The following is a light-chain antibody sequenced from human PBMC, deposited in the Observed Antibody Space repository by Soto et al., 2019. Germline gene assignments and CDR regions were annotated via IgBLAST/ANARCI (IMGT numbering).Light chain of an antibody. V-gene: IGKV3-20*01. Sequence: EIVLTQSPGTLSLSPGERATLSCRASQSLSSTYLAWFQQKPGQAPRLLIYGASNRATGSPDRFSGTGFGTDFTLPISRLEPQDFAVYYCQQYGSSPFTCGPGTKVDI. CDR1: QSLSSTY. CDR3: QQYGSSPFT. J-gene: IGKJ3*01. CDR2: GAS.